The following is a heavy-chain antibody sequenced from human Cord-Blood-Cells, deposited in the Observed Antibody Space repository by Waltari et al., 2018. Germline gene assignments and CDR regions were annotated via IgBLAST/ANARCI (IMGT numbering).Heavy chain of an antibody. J-gene: IGHJ5*02. CDR3: ARRLQYMYVPYNWFDP. Sequence: QLQLQESGPGLVKPSETLSPPCTVSGGSFSSRSHYWGWIRPPPGKGLEWIGSIYYSGSTYYNPSLKSRVTISVDTSKNQFSLKLSSVTAADTAVYYCARRLQYMYVPYNWFDPWGQGTLVTVSS. V-gene: IGHV4-39*01. CDR1: GGSFSSRSHY. CDR2: IYYSGST. D-gene: IGHD2-8*01.